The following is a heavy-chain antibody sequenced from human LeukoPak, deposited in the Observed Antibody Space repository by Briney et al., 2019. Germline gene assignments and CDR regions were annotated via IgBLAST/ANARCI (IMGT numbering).Heavy chain of an antibody. CDR2: IKQDGSEK. Sequence: GGSLRLSCAASGFTFSSYWMSWVRQAPGKGLEWVANIKQDGSEKYYVDSVKGRFTISRDNAKNSLYLQMNSLRAEDTAVYYCARDRRAMVEYEVVVDAFFDYWGRGPLVTVSS. CDR1: GFTFSSYW. J-gene: IGHJ4*02. CDR3: ARDRRAMVEYEVVVDAFFDY. D-gene: IGHD2-15*01. V-gene: IGHV3-7*01.